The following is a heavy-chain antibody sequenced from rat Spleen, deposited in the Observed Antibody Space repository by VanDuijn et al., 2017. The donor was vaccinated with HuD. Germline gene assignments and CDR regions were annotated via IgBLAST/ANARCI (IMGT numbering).Heavy chain of an antibody. CDR2: ISYEGSST. J-gene: IGHJ2*01. V-gene: IGHV5-22*01. CDR3: ARHLAGTASGYFDY. Sequence: EVQLVETGGGLVQPGRSLKLSCVASGFTFNNYWMTWVRQAPKKGLEWVASISYEGSSTYYGDSVKGRFTISRDNAKSTLYLQMDSLRSEDTASYYCARHLAGTASGYFDYWGQGVMVTVSS. D-gene: IGHD2-7*01. CDR1: GFTFNNYW.